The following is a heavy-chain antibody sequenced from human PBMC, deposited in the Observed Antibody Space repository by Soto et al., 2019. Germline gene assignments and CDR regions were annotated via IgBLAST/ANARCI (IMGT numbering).Heavy chain of an antibody. CDR3: ARANLYDSSGPLRWFDP. CDR1: GGSISSGGYY. D-gene: IGHD3-22*01. J-gene: IGHJ5*02. CDR2: IYYSGST. V-gene: IGHV4-31*03. Sequence: QVQLQESGPGLVKPSQTLSLTCTVSGGSISSGGYYWSWIRQHPGKGLEWIGYIYYSGSTYYNPSLKSRVTISVDTSKNQFSLKLSSVTAADTAVYYCARANLYDSSGPLRWFDPWGQGTLVTVSS.